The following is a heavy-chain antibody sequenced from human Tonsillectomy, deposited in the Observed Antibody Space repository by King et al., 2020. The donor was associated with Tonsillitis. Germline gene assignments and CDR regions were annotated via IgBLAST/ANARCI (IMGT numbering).Heavy chain of an antibody. Sequence: VQLVESGGGVVQPGGSLRLSCAASGFTFSSYGMHWVRQAPGKGLEWVAFIRYDGSNKYYADSVKGRFTISRDNSKNTLYLQMNSLRAEDTAVYYCANRVDYHLDYWGQGTLVTVSS. CDR1: GFTFSSYG. D-gene: IGHD5-12*01. J-gene: IGHJ4*02. CDR3: ANRVDYHLDY. V-gene: IGHV3-30*02. CDR2: IRYDGSNK.